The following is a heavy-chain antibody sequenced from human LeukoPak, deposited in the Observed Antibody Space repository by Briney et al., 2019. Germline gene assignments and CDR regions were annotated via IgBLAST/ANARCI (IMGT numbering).Heavy chain of an antibody. CDR3: ARDSFDVYYYDSSGYHPGVY. Sequence: GGSLRLSCAASGFTVSSNYMSWVRQAPGKGLEWVSVIYSGGSTYYADSVKGRFTISRDNSKNTLYLQMNSLRAEDTAVYYCARDSFDVYYYDSSGYHPGVYWGQGTLVTVSS. V-gene: IGHV3-53*01. D-gene: IGHD3-22*01. CDR2: IYSGGST. CDR1: GFTVSSNY. J-gene: IGHJ4*02.